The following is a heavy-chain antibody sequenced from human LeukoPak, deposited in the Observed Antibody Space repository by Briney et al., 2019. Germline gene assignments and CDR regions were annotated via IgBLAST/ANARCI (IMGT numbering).Heavy chain of an antibody. CDR2: INHSGST. J-gene: IGHJ2*01. V-gene: IGHV4-34*01. D-gene: IGHD3-10*01. CDR1: GGSFSGYY. CDR3: ASLGSGSYSRKNWYFDL. Sequence: SETLSLTCAVYGGSFSGYYWSWIRQPPGKGLEWIGEINHSGSTNYNPSLKSRVTISVDKSKSQIPLMQSSVTAADTAVYYCASLGSGSYSRKNWYFDLWGRGTLVTVSS.